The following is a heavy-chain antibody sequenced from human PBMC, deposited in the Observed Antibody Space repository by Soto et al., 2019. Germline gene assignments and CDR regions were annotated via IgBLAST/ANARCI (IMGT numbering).Heavy chain of an antibody. Sequence: TLSLPSSVSGGSVTTGWYDWSWIRQHRGKGLEWIGYIYYSGNTYYNPSLKSRVTISLDTSKNQFSLKLRSVTAADTPVYYCARARYSSHYYIDNWGQGTLVTVS. V-gene: IGHV4-31*03. D-gene: IGHD6-19*01. CDR3: ARARYSSHYYIDN. J-gene: IGHJ4*02. CDR2: IYYSGNT. CDR1: GGSVTTGWYD.